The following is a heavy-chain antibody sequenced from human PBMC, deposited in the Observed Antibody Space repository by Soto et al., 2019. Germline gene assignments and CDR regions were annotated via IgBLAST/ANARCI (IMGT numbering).Heavy chain of an antibody. V-gene: IGHV4-59*08. Sequence: QVQLQESGPGLVKPSETLSLTCTVSGGSISSYYWSWIRQPPGKGLEWIGYIYYSGSTNYNPSLKSRVTISVDTSKNQFSLKLSSVTAADTAVYYCASSSRDYASHPSEHYYYGMDVWGQGTTVTVSS. CDR2: IYYSGST. D-gene: IGHD4-17*01. CDR3: ASSSRDYASHPSEHYYYGMDV. CDR1: GGSISSYY. J-gene: IGHJ6*02.